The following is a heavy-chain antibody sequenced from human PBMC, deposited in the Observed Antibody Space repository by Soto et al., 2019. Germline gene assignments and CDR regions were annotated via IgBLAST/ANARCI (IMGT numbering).Heavy chain of an antibody. CDR2: INPKSGDT. Sequence: QVQLVQSGAEVKKPGASVKVSCKASGHTFTTYNINWVRQATGQGLEWVGWINPKSGDTAYAQNFQGRVNMTRNTATTTIYLELSGLTSEDTAVYYCARHGTAAIRYFYPGLAVWGQGTTVTVTS. J-gene: IGHJ6*02. CDR3: ARHGTAAIRYFYPGLAV. D-gene: IGHD2-2*01. CDR1: GHTFTTYN. V-gene: IGHV1-8*01.